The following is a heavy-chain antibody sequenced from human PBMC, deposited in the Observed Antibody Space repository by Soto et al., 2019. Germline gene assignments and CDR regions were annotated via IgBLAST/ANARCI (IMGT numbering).Heavy chain of an antibody. J-gene: IGHJ6*02. CDR1: GFTFDDYA. CDR2: ISWNSGTI. Sequence: EVQLVESGGGLVQPGRSLRLSCTASGFTFDDYAMHWVRQAPGKGLEWVSSISWNSGTIDYADSVKGRFTISRDNAKNSLYLQMNNLRAEDTAMYFCANADYYYYAMAVWGQGTTVTVS. V-gene: IGHV3-9*01. CDR3: ANADYYYYAMAV.